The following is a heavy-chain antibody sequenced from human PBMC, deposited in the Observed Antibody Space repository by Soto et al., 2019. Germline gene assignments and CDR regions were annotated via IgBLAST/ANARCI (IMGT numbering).Heavy chain of an antibody. V-gene: IGHV4-39*01. CDR2: VYYSGTT. J-gene: IGHJ4*02. CDR3: ARLIHCKTTSCYFDY. Sequence: QLQLQESGPGLVKPSETLSLTCTVSGGSISSSSYYWAWVRQPPGKGLEWIGSVYYSGTTYYNPSPKRRVTISADTSKNQCSLKLSSVTAADTAVFYCARLIHCKTTSCYFDYWGQGTLVTVSS. D-gene: IGHD2-2*01. CDR1: GGSISSSSYY.